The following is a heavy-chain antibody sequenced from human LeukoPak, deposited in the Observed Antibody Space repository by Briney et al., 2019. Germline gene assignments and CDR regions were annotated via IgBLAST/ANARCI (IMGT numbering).Heavy chain of an antibody. Sequence: GGSLRLSCAASGFTFSSYAMSWVRQAPGKGLEWVSAISGSGGSTYYADSVKGRFTISRDNSKNTLYLQMNSLRAEDTAVYYCAGSIVGATMYYFDYWGQGTLVTVSS. CDR2: ISGSGGST. J-gene: IGHJ4*02. V-gene: IGHV3-23*01. D-gene: IGHD1-26*01. CDR3: AGSIVGATMYYFDY. CDR1: GFTFSSYA.